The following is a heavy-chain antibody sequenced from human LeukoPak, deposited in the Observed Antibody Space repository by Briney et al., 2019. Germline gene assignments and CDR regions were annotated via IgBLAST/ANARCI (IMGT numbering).Heavy chain of an antibody. V-gene: IGHV3-23*01. D-gene: IGHD5-18*01. Sequence: GGSLRLSCAASGFTFSSYAMSWVRQAPGKGLEWVSAISGSGGSTYYADSVKGRFTISRDNSKNTLYLQMNSLRAEDTAVYYCAKVPSSYGSYYYYMDVWGKGTTVTVSS. J-gene: IGHJ6*03. CDR1: GFTFSSYA. CDR3: AKVPSSYGSYYYYMDV. CDR2: ISGSGGST.